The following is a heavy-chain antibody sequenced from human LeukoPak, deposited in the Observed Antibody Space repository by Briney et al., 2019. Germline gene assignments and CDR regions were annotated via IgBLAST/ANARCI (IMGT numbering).Heavy chain of an antibody. Sequence: GGSLRLSCAASGFTFSSYSMSWVRHAPGKELEWVSAISGTGGSTYYADSVNGRFTISRDNSKNTLYLQMNSLRAEDTAVYYRAKVIAPPKGFDYWAQGPLVTLSS. CDR1: GFTFSSYS. J-gene: IGHJ4*02. CDR2: ISGTGGST. D-gene: IGHD6-13*01. CDR3: AKVIAPPKGFDY. V-gene: IGHV3-23*01.